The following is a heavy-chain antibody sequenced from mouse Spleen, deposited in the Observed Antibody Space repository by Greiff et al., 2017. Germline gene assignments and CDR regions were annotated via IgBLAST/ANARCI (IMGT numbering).Heavy chain of an antibody. Sequence: VQLKQSGAELVKPGASVKLSCTASGFNIKDYYMHWVKQRTEQGLEWIGRIDPEDGETKYAPKFQGKATITADTSSNTAYLQLSSLTSEDTAVYYCARWDTTVVAPLAMDYWGQGTSVTVSS. J-gene: IGHJ4*01. CDR3: ARWDTTVVAPLAMDY. V-gene: IGHV14-2*01. CDR1: GFNIKDYY. D-gene: IGHD1-1*01. CDR2: IDPEDGET.